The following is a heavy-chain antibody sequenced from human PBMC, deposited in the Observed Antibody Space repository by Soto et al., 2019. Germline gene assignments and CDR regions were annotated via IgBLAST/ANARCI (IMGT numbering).Heavy chain of an antibody. CDR1: GYTFTSYG. CDR3: ARDPGHYDSSGYYRNDAFDI. J-gene: IGHJ3*02. V-gene: IGHV1-18*01. CDR2: ISAYNGNT. D-gene: IGHD3-22*01. Sequence: GASVKVSCKASGYTFTSYGISWVRQSPGQGLEWLGWISAYNGNTNYAQKLQGRVTMTTDTSTSTAYMELRSLRSDDTAVYYCARDPGHYDSSGYYRNDAFDIWGQGTMVTVSS.